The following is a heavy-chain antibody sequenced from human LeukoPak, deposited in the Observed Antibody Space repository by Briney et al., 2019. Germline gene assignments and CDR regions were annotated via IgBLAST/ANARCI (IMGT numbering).Heavy chain of an antibody. Sequence: SETLSLTCIVSGGSVRSINYYWSWIRQPPGKGLEWIGYIYYTGNTNYNPSLKSRVTMSIDTSKNQFSLKLSSVTAADTAVYYCARTTIAAAGYYFVYWGQGTLVTVSS. CDR2: IYYTGNT. CDR1: GGSVRSINYY. CDR3: ARTTIAAAGYYFVY. D-gene: IGHD6-13*01. V-gene: IGHV4-61*01. J-gene: IGHJ4*02.